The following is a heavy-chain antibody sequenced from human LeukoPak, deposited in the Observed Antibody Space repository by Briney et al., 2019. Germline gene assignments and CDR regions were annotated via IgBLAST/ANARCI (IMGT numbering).Heavy chain of an antibody. CDR2: IKSKTDGGTT. J-gene: IGHJ6*03. V-gene: IGHV3-15*01. CDR3: TTGTVVITDYYYYYMDV. CDR1: GFTFSNAW. Sequence: PGGSLRLSCAASGFTFSNAWMSWVRQAPGKGLEWVGRIKSKTDGGTTGYAAPVKGRFTISRDDSKNTLYLQMNSLKTEDTAVYYCTTGTVVITDYYYYYMDVWGKGTTVTVSS. D-gene: IGHD3-22*01.